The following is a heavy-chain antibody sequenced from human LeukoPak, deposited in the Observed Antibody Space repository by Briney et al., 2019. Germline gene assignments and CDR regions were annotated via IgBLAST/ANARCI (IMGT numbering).Heavy chain of an antibody. V-gene: IGHV3-64*01. CDR2: ISSNGGST. D-gene: IGHD2-2*01. Sequence: GGSLRLSCAASGFTFSSYAMRWVRQAPGKGLESVSAISSNGGSTYYANSVKGRFTISRDNSKNTLYIQMGSLRVEDMAVYYCARRCRSLTVPAVYYYYMDVWGKGTAVTVS. J-gene: IGHJ6*03. CDR1: GFTFSSYA. CDR3: ARRCRSLTVPAVYYYYMDV.